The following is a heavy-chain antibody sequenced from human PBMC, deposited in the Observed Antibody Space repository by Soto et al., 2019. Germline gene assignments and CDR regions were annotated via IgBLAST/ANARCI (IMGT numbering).Heavy chain of an antibody. Sequence: ASVKVSCKASGGTFSSYAISWVRQAPGQGLEWMGGIIPIFGTANYAQKFQGRVTITADESTSTAYMELSSLRSEDTAVYYCARLDYGCNTRFVHDAFDIWGQGTMVTVSS. J-gene: IGHJ3*02. CDR3: ARLDYGCNTRFVHDAFDI. CDR2: IIPIFGTA. CDR1: GGTFSSYA. D-gene: IGHD4-17*01. V-gene: IGHV1-69*13.